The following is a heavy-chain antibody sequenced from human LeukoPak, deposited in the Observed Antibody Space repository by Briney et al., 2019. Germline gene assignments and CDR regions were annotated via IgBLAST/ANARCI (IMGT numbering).Heavy chain of an antibody. Sequence: ASVKVSCKASGYTFTGYYMHWVRQAPGQGLEWMGWISAYNGNTNYAQKLQGRVTMTTDTSTSTAYMELRSLRSDDTAVYYCARHSGFSSSLEVCDYWGQGTLVTVSS. CDR2: ISAYNGNT. CDR3: ARHSGFSSSLEVCDY. V-gene: IGHV1-18*04. J-gene: IGHJ4*02. CDR1: GYTFTGYY. D-gene: IGHD6-13*01.